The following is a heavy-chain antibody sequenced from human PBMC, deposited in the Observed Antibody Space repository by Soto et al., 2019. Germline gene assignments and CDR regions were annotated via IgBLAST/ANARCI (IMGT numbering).Heavy chain of an antibody. D-gene: IGHD5-12*01. J-gene: IGHJ6*02. Sequence: GGSLRLSCAASGFTFSSYAMHWVRQAPGKGLEWVAVISYDGSNKYYADSVKGRFTISRDNSKNTLYLQMNSLRAEDTAVYYCARGTPQQRGYSGYDLSGVWGQGTTVTVSS. CDR2: ISYDGSNK. CDR1: GFTFSSYA. V-gene: IGHV3-30-3*01. CDR3: ARGTPQQRGYSGYDLSGV.